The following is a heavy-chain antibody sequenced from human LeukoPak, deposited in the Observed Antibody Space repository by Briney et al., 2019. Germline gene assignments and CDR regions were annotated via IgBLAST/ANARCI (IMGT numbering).Heavy chain of an antibody. J-gene: IGHJ4*02. V-gene: IGHV3-30*18. CDR2: ESFDGSTK. D-gene: IGHD3-10*01. CDR3: AKDSRLSGY. CDR1: GFTFSSYG. Sequence: GGSLRLSCAASGFTFSSYGMHWVRQAPGKGLEWVAVESFDGSTKYYADAVKGRFTISRDNSKNTLYLQMNSLRAEDTAVYTCAKDSRLSGYWGQGTLVTVSS.